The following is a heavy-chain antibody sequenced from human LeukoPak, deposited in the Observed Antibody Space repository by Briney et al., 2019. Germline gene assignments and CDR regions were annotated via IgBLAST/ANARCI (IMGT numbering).Heavy chain of an antibody. CDR3: ARVRYDILTGYYGH. CDR2: ISHSGST. CDR1: GGSFSGYY. D-gene: IGHD3-9*01. V-gene: IGHV4-34*01. Sequence: SETLSLTCAVYGGSFSGYYWSWIRQPPGKGLEWIGEISHSGSTNYNPSLKSRVTISVDTSKNQFSLKLSSVTAADTAVYYCARVRYDILTGYYGHWGQGTLVTVSS. J-gene: IGHJ4*02.